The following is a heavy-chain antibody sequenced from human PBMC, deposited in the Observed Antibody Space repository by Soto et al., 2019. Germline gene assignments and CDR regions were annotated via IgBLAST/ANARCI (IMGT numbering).Heavy chain of an antibody. D-gene: IGHD3-10*01. CDR3: ASVLYYGSGSYSPYGMDV. Sequence: QVQLVQSGAEVKKPGSSVKVSCKTSGVSFNNNGIGWVRQAPGHGLEWMGGVSPPFRTSNYARKRQGRISITADASTGTVNMELSSLTSEDTAQYYCASVLYYGSGSYSPYGMDVWGQGTTVTVSS. V-gene: IGHV1-69*01. CDR1: GVSFNNNG. J-gene: IGHJ6*02. CDR2: VSPPFRTS.